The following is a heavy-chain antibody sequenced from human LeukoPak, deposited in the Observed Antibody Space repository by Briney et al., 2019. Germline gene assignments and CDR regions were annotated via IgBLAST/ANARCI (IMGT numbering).Heavy chain of an antibody. CDR1: GGSFSGYY. V-gene: IGHV4-34*01. D-gene: IGHD4-23*01. J-gene: IGHJ6*02. CDR2: INHSGST. Sequence: SETLSLTCAVYGGSFSGYYWSWIRQPPGKGLEWIGEINHSGSTNYNPSLKSRVTISVDTSKNQFSLKLSSVTAADTAVYYCARKRVRAYCGKIQPLYYYGMDVWGQGSTVTVSS. CDR3: ARKRVRAYCGKIQPLYYYGMDV.